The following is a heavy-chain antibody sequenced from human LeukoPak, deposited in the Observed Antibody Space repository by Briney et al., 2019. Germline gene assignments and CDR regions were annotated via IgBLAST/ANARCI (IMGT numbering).Heavy chain of an antibody. Sequence: SETLSLTCAVSGGSISSGGYSWSWIRQPPGKGLEWIGYIYHSGSTYYNPSLKSRVTISVDRSKNQFSLKLSSVTAADTAVYYCARSTPDGFDYWGQGTLVTVSS. CDR1: GGSISSGGYS. V-gene: IGHV4-30-2*01. D-gene: IGHD5-24*01. J-gene: IGHJ4*02. CDR2: IYHSGST. CDR3: ARSTPDGFDY.